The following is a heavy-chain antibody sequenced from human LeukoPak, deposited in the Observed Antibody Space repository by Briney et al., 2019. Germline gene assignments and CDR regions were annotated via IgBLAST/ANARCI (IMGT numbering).Heavy chain of an antibody. J-gene: IGHJ4*02. Sequence: GGSLRLSCTASGFTFGDYAMSWVRQAPGKGLEWVGFIRSKAYGGTTEYAASVKGRFTISRDDSRSIAYLQMNSLKTEDTAVYYCTRFVGRSTSLIDYWGQGTLVTVSS. D-gene: IGHD2-2*01. CDR3: TRFVGRSTSLIDY. V-gene: IGHV3-49*04. CDR2: IRSKAYGGTT. CDR1: GFTFGDYA.